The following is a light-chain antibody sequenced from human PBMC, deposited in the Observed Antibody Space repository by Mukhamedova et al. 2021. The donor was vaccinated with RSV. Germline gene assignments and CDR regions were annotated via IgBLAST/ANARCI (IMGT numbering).Light chain of an antibody. V-gene: IGKV1-39*01. J-gene: IGKJ3*01. CDR2: SAS. CDR1: HSIIKY. Sequence: GDGVTITCRASHSIIKYLHWYQQKPGEVPKLLISSASTLESGVRSRFGGSGSGTDFFLTISRLQPEDFATYFCQQTYSAPFTFGPG. CDR3: QQTYSAPFT.